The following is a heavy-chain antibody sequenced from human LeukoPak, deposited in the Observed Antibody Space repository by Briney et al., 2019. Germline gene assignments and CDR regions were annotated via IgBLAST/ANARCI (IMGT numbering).Heavy chain of an antibody. CDR3: AKKGQADDYGKPD. CDR1: GFTFGSYD. D-gene: IGHD4-17*01. V-gene: IGHV3-23*01. Sequence: PGVSLRLSCAASGFTFGSYDLSWVRQAPGKGLECVAAISKGVGSTYYADSVKGRFTISRDNSKNTLYLQMNNLRADDTAVYYCAKKGQADDYGKPDWGQGTLVTVSS. J-gene: IGHJ4*02. CDR2: ISKGVGST.